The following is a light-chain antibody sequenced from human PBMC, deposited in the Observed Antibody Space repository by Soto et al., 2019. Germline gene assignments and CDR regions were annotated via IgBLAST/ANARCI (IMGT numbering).Light chain of an antibody. CDR2: DVS. V-gene: IGKV3-11*01. J-gene: IGKJ5*01. Sequence: EIVLTQFPATLSLSPGERATLSCRASQSVSSYLAWYQQKPGQAPRLLIYDVSTRATGIPARFSGSGSGTDFPLTITSLEPEDFAVYSCQQRSDWPITFGQGTRLEIK. CDR1: QSVSSY. CDR3: QQRSDWPIT.